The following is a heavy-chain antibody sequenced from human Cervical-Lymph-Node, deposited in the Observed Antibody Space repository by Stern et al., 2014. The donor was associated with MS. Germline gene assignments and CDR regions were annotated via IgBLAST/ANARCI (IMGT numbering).Heavy chain of an antibody. D-gene: IGHD2-15*01. CDR3: AHSRVKYCRGGTCYSSLFDY. V-gene: IGHV2-5*02. J-gene: IGHJ4*02. CDR2: IYWDDDK. CDR1: GFSVTTSGVG. Sequence: QITLKESGPTLVKPTQTVTLTCTLSGFSVTTSGVGVGWIRQPPGKALEWLALIYWDDDKLYSPSLKNRLTITNDTSKNQVVLTMTNVDPVDTATYYCAHSRVKYCRGGTCYSSLFDYWGQGTLVTVSS.